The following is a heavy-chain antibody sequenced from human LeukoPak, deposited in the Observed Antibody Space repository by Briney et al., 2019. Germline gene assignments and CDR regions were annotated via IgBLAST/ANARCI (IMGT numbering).Heavy chain of an antibody. CDR3: ARVEMATMVHY. CDR2: INPSGGSA. J-gene: IGHJ4*02. V-gene: IGHV1-46*01. CDR1: GYTFTSYY. Sequence: ASVKVSCKASGYTFTSYYMHWVRQAPGQGLEWMGIINPSGGSASYAQKFQGRVTMTRDTSTSTVYMELSSLRSEDTAVYYCARVEMATMVHYWGQGTLVTVSS. D-gene: IGHD5-24*01.